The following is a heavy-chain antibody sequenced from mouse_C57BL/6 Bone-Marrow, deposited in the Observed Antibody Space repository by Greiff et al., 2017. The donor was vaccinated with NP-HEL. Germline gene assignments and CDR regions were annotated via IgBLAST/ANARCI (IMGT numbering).Heavy chain of an antibody. D-gene: IGHD2-1*01. Sequence: VQLQQPGAELVRPGTSVKLSCKASGYTFTSYWMHWVKQRPGQGLEWIGVIDPSDSYTNYNQKFKGKATLTVDTSSSTAYMQLSSLTSEDSAVYYCARRAGNYCFDYWGQGTTLTVSS. CDR3: ARRAGNYCFDY. J-gene: IGHJ2*01. V-gene: IGHV1-59*01. CDR1: GYTFTSYW. CDR2: IDPSDSYT.